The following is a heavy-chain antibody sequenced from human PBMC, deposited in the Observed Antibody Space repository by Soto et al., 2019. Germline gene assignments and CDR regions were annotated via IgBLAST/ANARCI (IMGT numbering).Heavy chain of an antibody. CDR1: GGTFSSYT. V-gene: IGHV1-69*02. CDR2: IIPILGIP. CDR3: AIDGSGTYYYPRY. D-gene: IGHD3-10*01. Sequence: QVQLVQSGAEVKKPGSSVKVSCKASGGTFSSYTISWVRQAPGQGLEWMGRIIPILGIPTYAQKFQGRVTITADKTTSTAYMERSSLRSEDTAVYYCAIDGSGTYYYPRYWGQGTLVTVSS. J-gene: IGHJ4*02.